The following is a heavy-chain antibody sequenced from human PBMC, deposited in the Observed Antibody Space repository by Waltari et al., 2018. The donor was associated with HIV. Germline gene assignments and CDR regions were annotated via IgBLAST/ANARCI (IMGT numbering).Heavy chain of an antibody. J-gene: IGHJ4*02. Sequence: QVQLVESGGGVVHPGGSPRLSCAASGFSFSTYGMHWVRQAPGKGVEWMAFISSDGNNEYYADSVNGRFTVSRDNSRNTLHLLMDSLRVEDTAIYYCAKSLFGVVKYQNLFDYWAQGTLVTVSS. CDR2: ISSDGNNE. D-gene: IGHD3-3*01. V-gene: IGHV3-30*18. CDR3: AKSLFGVVKYQNLFDY. CDR1: GFSFSTYG.